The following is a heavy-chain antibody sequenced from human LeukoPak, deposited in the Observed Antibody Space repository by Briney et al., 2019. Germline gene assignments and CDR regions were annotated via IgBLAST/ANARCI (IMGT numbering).Heavy chain of an antibody. J-gene: IGHJ3*02. V-gene: IGHV3-7*01. CDR3: ARDRAGPDPYDAFDI. CDR2: IKQDGSEK. CDR1: GFTFSSYW. Sequence: PGGSLRLSCAASGFTFSSYWMSWVRQAPGKGLEWVANIKQDGSEKYYVDSVKGRFTISRDNAENSLYLQMNSLRAEDTAVYYCARDRAGPDPYDAFDIWGQGTMVTVSS. D-gene: IGHD6-13*01.